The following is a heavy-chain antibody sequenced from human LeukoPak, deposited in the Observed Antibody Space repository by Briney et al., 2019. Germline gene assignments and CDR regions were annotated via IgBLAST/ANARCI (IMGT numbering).Heavy chain of an antibody. J-gene: IGHJ3*02. D-gene: IGHD5-12*01. V-gene: IGHV3-73*01. Sequence: GGSLRLSCAASGFTFSGSAMHWVRQASGKGLEWVGRIRGKANSYATAYAASVKGTFTISRDDSKNTAYLQMNSLKTEDTAVYDCTRSSREDRGYVFEDAFDIWGQGTMVTVSS. CDR3: TRSSREDRGYVFEDAFDI. CDR2: IRGKANSYAT. CDR1: GFTFSGSA.